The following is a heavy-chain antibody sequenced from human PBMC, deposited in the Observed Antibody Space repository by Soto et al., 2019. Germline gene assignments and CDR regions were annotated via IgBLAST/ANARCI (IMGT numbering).Heavy chain of an antibody. CDR1: GFTFSSYG. CDR3: ARAHTDYIWGSYRYLEAFDI. Sequence: GGSLRLSCAASGFTFSSYGMHWVRQAPGKGLEWVAVISYDGSNKYYADSVKGRFTISRDNAKNSLYLQMNSLRAEDTAVYYCARAHTDYIWGSYRYLEAFDIWGQGTMVTVSS. V-gene: IGHV3-30*03. J-gene: IGHJ3*02. D-gene: IGHD3-16*02. CDR2: ISYDGSNK.